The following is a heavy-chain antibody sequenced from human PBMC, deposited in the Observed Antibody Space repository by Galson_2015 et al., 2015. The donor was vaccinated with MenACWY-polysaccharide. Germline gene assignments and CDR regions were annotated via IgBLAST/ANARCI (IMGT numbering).Heavy chain of an antibody. Sequence: SLRLSCAGSGFTFGDYAMIWFRQAPGKGLEWVGFISSKAYGGAPEYAASVKGRFTISRDDSKSIAYLLMSSLKTEDTAIYYCSRNPRSGREAPFDYWGQGTVVTVSS. V-gene: IGHV3-49*03. D-gene: IGHD1-26*01. CDR2: ISSKAYGGAP. J-gene: IGHJ4*02. CDR1: GFTFGDYA. CDR3: SRNPRSGREAPFDY.